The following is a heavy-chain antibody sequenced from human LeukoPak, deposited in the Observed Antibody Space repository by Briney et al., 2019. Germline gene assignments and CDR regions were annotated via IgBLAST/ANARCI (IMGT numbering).Heavy chain of an antibody. Sequence: GGSLRLSCAASGFTFSSYAMNWVRQAPGKGLEWVSAIGDSGVNTYYADSVRGRFSISRDNSKNTLFMQMNSLRADDTAIYYCAKSGYGDYVAWYFDLWGCGTLVTVSS. J-gene: IGHJ2*01. CDR1: GFTFSSYA. CDR3: AKSGYGDYVAWYFDL. CDR2: IGDSGVNT. V-gene: IGHV3-23*01. D-gene: IGHD4-17*01.